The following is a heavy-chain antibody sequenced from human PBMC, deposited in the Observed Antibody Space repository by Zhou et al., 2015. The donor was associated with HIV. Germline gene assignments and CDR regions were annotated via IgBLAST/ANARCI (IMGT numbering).Heavy chain of an antibody. CDR3: ARSVGTVTQTLNYYYYYMDV. CDR1: GGTFSSYA. D-gene: IGHD4-11*01. J-gene: IGHJ6*03. V-gene: IGHV1-69*01. Sequence: QVQLVQSGAEVKKPGSSVKVSCKASGGTFSSYAISWVRQAPGQGLEWMGGIIPIFGTANYAQKFQGRVTITADESTSTAYMELSSLRSEDTAVYYCARSVGTVTQTLNYYYYYMDVWGKGTTVTVSS. CDR2: IIPIFGTA.